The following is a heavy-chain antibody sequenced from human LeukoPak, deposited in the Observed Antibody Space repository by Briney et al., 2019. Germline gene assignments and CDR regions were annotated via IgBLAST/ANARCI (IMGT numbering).Heavy chain of an antibody. J-gene: IGHJ6*02. CDR2: IYYSGST. CDR1: GGSFSGYY. V-gene: IGHV4-31*11. Sequence: PSETLSLTCAVYGGSFSGYYWSWIRQHPGKGLEWIGYIYYSGSTYYNPSLKSRVTISVDTSKNQFSLKLSSVTAADTAVYYRARGAGPPYYYYYGMDVWGQGTTVTVSS. CDR3: ARGAGPPYYYYYGMDV.